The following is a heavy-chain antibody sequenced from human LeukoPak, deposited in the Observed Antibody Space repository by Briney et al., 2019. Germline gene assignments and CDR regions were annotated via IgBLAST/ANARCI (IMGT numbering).Heavy chain of an antibody. CDR2: ISSSGSTI. V-gene: IGHV3-48*01. Sequence: GGSLRLSCAASGFTFSSYSMNWVRQAPGKGLEWISYISSSGSTINYADSVKGRFTISRDSAKNTLYLQVNSLRAEDTAVYYCAISYYDFWSVYFDYWGQGTLVTVSS. CDR3: AISYYDFWSVYFDY. CDR1: GFTFSSYS. J-gene: IGHJ4*02. D-gene: IGHD3-3*01.